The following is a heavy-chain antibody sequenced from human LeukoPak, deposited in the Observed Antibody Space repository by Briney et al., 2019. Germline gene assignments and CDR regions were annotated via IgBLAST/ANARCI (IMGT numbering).Heavy chain of an antibody. V-gene: IGHV1-69*06. CDR3: VRDAGSVGPGGYYYYGMDV. CDR1: GGTFSSYA. Sequence: ASVKVSCKASGGTFSSYAISWVRQAPGQGLEWMGGIIPIFGTANYAQKFQGRVTITADKSTSTAYMELSSLRSEDTAVYYCVRDAGSVGPGGYYYYGMDVWGKGTTVTVSS. D-gene: IGHD3-10*01. CDR2: IIPIFGTA. J-gene: IGHJ6*04.